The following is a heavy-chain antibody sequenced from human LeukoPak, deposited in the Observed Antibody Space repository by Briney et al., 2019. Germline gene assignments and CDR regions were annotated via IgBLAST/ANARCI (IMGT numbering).Heavy chain of an antibody. Sequence: SETLSLTCTVSGGSISSYYWNWIRQPPGKGLEWLGYIYYSDYTRYNPSLRSRVTISLDTSKNQFSLKLSSVTAADTAVYFCARSSQTYCSSTSCHSWFDPRGQGTLVTVSS. V-gene: IGHV4-59*01. CDR2: IYYSDYT. CDR3: ARSSQTYCSSTSCHSWFDP. J-gene: IGHJ5*02. D-gene: IGHD2-2*01. CDR1: GGSISSYY.